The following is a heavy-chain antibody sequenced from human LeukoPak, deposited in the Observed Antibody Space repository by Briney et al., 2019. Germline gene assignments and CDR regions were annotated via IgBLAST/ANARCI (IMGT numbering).Heavy chain of an antibody. J-gene: IGHJ4*02. Sequence: ASVTVSCKASGYTFTNYDINWVRQAPGQGLEWMGWISAYNGNTNYAQKLQGRVTMTTDTSTSTAYMELRSLTSDDTAVYYCARAPGGTGEIDFWGQGTLVTVSS. CDR2: ISAYNGNT. V-gene: IGHV1-18*01. CDR1: GYTFTNYD. D-gene: IGHD7-27*01. CDR3: ARAPGGTGEIDF.